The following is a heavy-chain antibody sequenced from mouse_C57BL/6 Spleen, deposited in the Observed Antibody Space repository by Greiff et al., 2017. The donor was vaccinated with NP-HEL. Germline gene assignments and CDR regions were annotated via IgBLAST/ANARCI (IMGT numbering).Heavy chain of an antibody. J-gene: IGHJ2*01. D-gene: IGHD1-1*01. V-gene: IGHV1-82*01. CDR3: ASGITSVDY. CDR2: IYPGDGDT. CDR1: GYAFSSSW. Sequence: QVQLQQSGPELVKPGASVKISCKASGYAFSSSWMNWVKQRPGKGLEWIGRIYPGDGDTNYNGKFKGKATLTADKSSSTSYMPLSSLTSEDSAVYFCASGITSVDYWGQGTTLTVSS.